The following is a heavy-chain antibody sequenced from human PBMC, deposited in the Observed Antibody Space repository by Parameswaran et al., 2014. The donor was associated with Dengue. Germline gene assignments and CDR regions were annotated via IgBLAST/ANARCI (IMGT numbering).Heavy chain of an antibody. CDR2: ISGNGDYT. CDR3: AKSIGYYDSSGNYGENWFDP. CDR1: GFTFSNNA. D-gene: IGHD3-22*01. Sequence: GESLKISCAASGFTFSNNAMTWVRQAPGKGLEWVSIISGNGDYTLYTDSVEGRFTISRDNSKNTLYLNMNGLRAEDTAVYYCAKSIGYYDSSGNYGENWFDPGAREPWSRLL. V-gene: IGHV3-23*01. J-gene: IGHJ5*02.